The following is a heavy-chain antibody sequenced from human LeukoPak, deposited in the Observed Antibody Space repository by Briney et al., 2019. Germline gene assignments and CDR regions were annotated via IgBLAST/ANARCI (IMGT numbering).Heavy chain of an antibody. CDR1: GYTFTSYG. V-gene: IGHV1-18*04. CDR3: ARDLGYCSGGSRYSFSY. J-gene: IGHJ4*02. D-gene: IGHD2-15*01. CDR2: ISAYNGNT. Sequence: ASVKVSCKASGYTFTSYGISWVRQAPGQGLEWMGWISAYNGNTNYAQKLQGRVTMTTDTSTSTAYMELRSLRSDDTAVYYCARDLGYCSGGSRYSFSYWGQGTLVTVSP.